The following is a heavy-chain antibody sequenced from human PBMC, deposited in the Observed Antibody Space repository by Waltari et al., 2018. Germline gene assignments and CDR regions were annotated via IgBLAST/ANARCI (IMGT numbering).Heavy chain of an antibody. D-gene: IGHD3-10*01. J-gene: IGHJ4*02. CDR1: VFTFSSYA. CDR3: AKADGVLLWFGPLDY. CDR2: ISGSGGRT. V-gene: IGHV3-23*01. Sequence: EVQLLESGGGLVQPGGSLRLSCAASVFTFSSYAMSWVRQAPGKGLEWVSAISGSGGRTYYADSVKGRFTISRDNSKNTLYLQMNSLRAEDTAVYYCAKADGVLLWFGPLDYWGQGTLVTVSS.